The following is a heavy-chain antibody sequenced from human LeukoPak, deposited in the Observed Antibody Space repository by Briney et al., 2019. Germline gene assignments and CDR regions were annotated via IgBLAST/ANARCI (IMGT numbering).Heavy chain of an antibody. Sequence: ASVKVSCKAPGYTFTSYYMHWVRQAPGQGLEWMGIINPSGGSTSYAQKFQGRVTMTRDTSTSTVYMELSSLRSEDTAVYYCAREAAPYYYDSSGYYSHDYWGQGTLVTVSS. D-gene: IGHD3-22*01. CDR1: GYTFTSYY. J-gene: IGHJ4*02. V-gene: IGHV1-46*01. CDR3: AREAAPYYYDSSGYYSHDY. CDR2: INPSGGST.